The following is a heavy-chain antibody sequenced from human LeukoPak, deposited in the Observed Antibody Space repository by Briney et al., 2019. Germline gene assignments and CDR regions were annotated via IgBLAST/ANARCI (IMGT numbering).Heavy chain of an antibody. CDR3: ARDLGNNWSLDY. Sequence: ASLKVSCRASRYTFTGYYMNWVRQAPGQGLEWMGRINPKSGGTNYAQRFQGRVTMTRDTFISTAYMELSRLRSDDTAVYYCARDLGNNWSLDYWGQGTLVTVSS. CDR1: RYTFTGYY. CDR2: INPKSGGT. D-gene: IGHD3-3*01. J-gene: IGHJ4*02. V-gene: IGHV1-2*06.